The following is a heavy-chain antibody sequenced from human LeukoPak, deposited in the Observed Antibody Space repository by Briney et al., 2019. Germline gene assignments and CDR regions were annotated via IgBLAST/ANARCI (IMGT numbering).Heavy chain of an antibody. CDR2: IYSGGST. CDR1: GFTVSSNH. Sequence: GRSLRLSCAASGFTVSSNHMSWVRQAPGKGLEWVSVIYSGGSTYYADSVKGRFTISRDNSKNTLYLQMNSLRADDTAVYYCARDRGMQYFDLWGRGTLVTVSS. V-gene: IGHV3-53*01. CDR3: ARDRGMQYFDL. J-gene: IGHJ2*01.